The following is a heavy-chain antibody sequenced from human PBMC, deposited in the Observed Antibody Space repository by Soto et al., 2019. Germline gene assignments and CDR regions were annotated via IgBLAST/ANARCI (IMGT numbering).Heavy chain of an antibody. Sequence: ASVKVSCKASGYTFTSYYMHWVRQAPGQGLEWMGIINPSGGSTSYARKFQGRVTMTRDTSTSTVYMELSSLRSEDTAVYYCASSMITFGGVIASDYWGQGTLVTVSS. D-gene: IGHD3-16*02. J-gene: IGHJ4*02. CDR1: GYTFTSYY. CDR3: ASSMITFGGVIASDY. V-gene: IGHV1-46*01. CDR2: INPSGGST.